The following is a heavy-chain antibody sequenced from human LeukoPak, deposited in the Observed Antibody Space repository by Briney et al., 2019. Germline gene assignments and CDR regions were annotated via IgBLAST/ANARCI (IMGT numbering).Heavy chain of an antibody. Sequence: GSLRLSCAASGFTVSSNYMSWVRQAPGKGLGWVSLIYSGGSTYYADSVKGRFTISRDNSKNTLFLQMNSLRAEDTAVYYCASGTYSSSWYEWYYYYYMDVWGKGTTVTISS. CDR3: ASGTYSSSWYEWYYYYYMDV. D-gene: IGHD6-13*01. CDR2: IYSGGST. J-gene: IGHJ6*03. CDR1: GFTVSSNY. V-gene: IGHV3-66*01.